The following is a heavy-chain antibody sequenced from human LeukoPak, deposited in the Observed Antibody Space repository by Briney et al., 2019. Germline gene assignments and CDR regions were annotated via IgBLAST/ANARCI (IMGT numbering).Heavy chain of an antibody. V-gene: IGHV4-59*01. Sequence: PSETLSLTCTVSGGSISSYYWSWTRQPPGKGLEWIGYIYYSGSTNYNPSLKSRVTISVDTSKNQFSLKLSSVTAADTAVYYCARVVGYPELWLDACYFDYWGQGTLVTVSS. J-gene: IGHJ4*02. CDR2: IYYSGST. D-gene: IGHD5-18*01. CDR1: GGSISSYY. CDR3: ARVVGYPELWLDACYFDY.